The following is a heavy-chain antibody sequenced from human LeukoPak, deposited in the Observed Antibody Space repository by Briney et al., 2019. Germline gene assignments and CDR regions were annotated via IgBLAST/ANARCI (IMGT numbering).Heavy chain of an antibody. CDR1: GGSISSSSYY. D-gene: IGHD1-26*01. Sequence: SETLSLTCTVSGGSISSSSYYWSWIRQPPGKGLECIGYIYYSGSTNYNPSLKSRLTISVDTSKNQFSLKLSSVTAADTAFYYCARYIVSYPHDAFDIWGQGTMVTVSS. CDR3: ARYIVSYPHDAFDI. J-gene: IGHJ3*02. CDR2: IYYSGST. V-gene: IGHV4-61*01.